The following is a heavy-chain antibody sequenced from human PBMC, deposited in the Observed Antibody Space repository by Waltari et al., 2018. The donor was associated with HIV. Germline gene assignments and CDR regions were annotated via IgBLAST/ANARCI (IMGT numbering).Heavy chain of an antibody. CDR1: GFTFSSYW. CDR3: AKGGTSGYTFGFRR. CDR2: INSDGSIT. V-gene: IGHV3-74*01. J-gene: IGHJ1*01. Sequence: EVQLVESGGGLVQPGGSLRLSCAASGFTFSSYWMHWVRQAPGKGLVWVSRINSDGSITSHADSVKCRFTISRDNARNTLYLQMNRLGAEDTAMYYCAKGGTSGYTFGFRRWGQGTLVTVSS. D-gene: IGHD5-18*01.